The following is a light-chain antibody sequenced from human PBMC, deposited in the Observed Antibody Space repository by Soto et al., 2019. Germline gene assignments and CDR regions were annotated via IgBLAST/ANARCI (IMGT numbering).Light chain of an antibody. J-gene: IGKJ4*01. CDR1: QSVSYN. Sequence: EIVMTQSPATLSVSPGETATLSCRASQSVSYNLAWYQQKPGQGPRLLIYGAFTRATGIPARFSGSGSGTEFTLTISSLQSEDFAGYYCQQYKNWPPLTFGGGTKVESK. CDR2: GAF. CDR3: QQYKNWPPLT. V-gene: IGKV3-15*01.